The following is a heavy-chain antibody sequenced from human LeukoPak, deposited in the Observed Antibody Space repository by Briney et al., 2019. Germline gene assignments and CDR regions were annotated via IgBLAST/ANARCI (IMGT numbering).Heavy chain of an antibody. J-gene: IGHJ3*02. CDR3: ATYCSSTSSRCAFDI. Sequence: ASVTVSCTASGYTFTSYYMHWVRQPPGQGLEWEGIINPSGGSTSYAQKFQGRVTMTRDTSTSTVYMELSSLRSADTAVYYCATYCSSTSSRCAFDIWGQGTMVTVSS. CDR2: INPSGGST. D-gene: IGHD2-2*01. V-gene: IGHV1-46*01. CDR1: GYTFTSYY.